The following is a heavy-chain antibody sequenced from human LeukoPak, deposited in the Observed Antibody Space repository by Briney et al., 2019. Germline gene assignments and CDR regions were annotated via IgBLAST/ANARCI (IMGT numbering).Heavy chain of an antibody. D-gene: IGHD3-10*01. V-gene: IGHV1-2*02. CDR3: ARAGVFYYGMDV. CDR2: INPNSGGT. CDR1: GYTFTSYG. J-gene: IGHJ6*02. Sequence: ASVKVSCKASGYTFTSYGISWVRQAPGQGLEWMGWINPNSGGTNYAQKFQGRVTMTRDTSISTAYMELSRLRSDDTAVYYCARAGVFYYGMDVWGQGTTVTVSS.